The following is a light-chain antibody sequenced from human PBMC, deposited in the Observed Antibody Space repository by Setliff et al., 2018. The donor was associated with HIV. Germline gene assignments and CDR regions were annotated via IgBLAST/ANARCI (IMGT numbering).Light chain of an antibody. Sequence: LTQPASVSGSPGQSITISCTGTSSDIGAYNYVSWYQQHPGKAPKLVICDVSSRPSGVSNRFSGSKSGNTASLTISGLQAEDEADYYCSSYTSSGTLVFGTGTKVTVL. J-gene: IGLJ1*01. CDR3: SSYTSSGTLV. V-gene: IGLV2-14*01. CDR1: SSDIGAYNY. CDR2: DVS.